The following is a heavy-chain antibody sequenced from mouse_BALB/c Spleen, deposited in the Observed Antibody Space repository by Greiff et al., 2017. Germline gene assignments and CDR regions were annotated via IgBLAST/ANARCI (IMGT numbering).Heavy chain of an antibody. J-gene: IGHJ3*01. CDR1: GFSLTSYG. CDR3: ARDGYGYSAWFAY. D-gene: IGHD2-2*01. V-gene: IGHV2-9*02. Sequence: VQLQQSGPGLVAPSQSLSITCTVSGFSLTSYGVHWVRQPPGKGLEWLGVIWAGGSTNYNSALMSRLSISKDNSKSQVFLKMNSLQTDDTAMYYCARDGYGYSAWFAYWGQGTLVTVSA. CDR2: IWAGGST.